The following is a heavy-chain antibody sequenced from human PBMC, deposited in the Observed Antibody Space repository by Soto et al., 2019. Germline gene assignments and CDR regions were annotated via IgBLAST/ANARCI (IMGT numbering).Heavy chain of an antibody. Sequence: GGSLRLSCAASGFTFTSYAMIWVRQAPGKGQEWVSAISGSGGSTYYADSVKGRFTISRDNSKNTVYLQMNSLRAEDTAVYYCARVQCTGGSCFSSYYYYYGMDAWGQGTTVTVSS. V-gene: IGHV3-23*01. CDR3: ARVQCTGGSCFSSYYYYYGMDA. D-gene: IGHD2-15*01. J-gene: IGHJ6*02. CDR1: GFTFTSYA. CDR2: ISGSGGST.